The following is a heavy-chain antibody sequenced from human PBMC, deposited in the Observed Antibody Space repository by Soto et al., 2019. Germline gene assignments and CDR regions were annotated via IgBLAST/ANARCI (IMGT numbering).Heavy chain of an antibody. CDR3: ARRLYGDYDY. CDR2: ISTYNGNT. J-gene: IGHJ4*02. CDR1: GYSFTTSG. D-gene: IGHD4-17*01. Sequence: QAQLVQSGAEWKEPGASVKVSCKASGYSFTTSGITWVRQAPGQGLEWMGWISTYNGNTNYAQKLQDRVTLTTDTSTSTAYMELRSLRSDDTAVYYCARRLYGDYDYWGQGTLVTVSS. V-gene: IGHV1-18*01.